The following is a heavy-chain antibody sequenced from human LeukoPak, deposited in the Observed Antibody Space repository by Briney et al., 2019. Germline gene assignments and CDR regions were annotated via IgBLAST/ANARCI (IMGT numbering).Heavy chain of an antibody. Sequence: GGSLRLSCAASGFSFSDYWMLWVRQAPGKGLLWVSRVKGDGSGITYADSVKGRFTIFRDNSKNTLYLQMNSLRAEDTAVYHCANGWSPDYWGRGTLVTVSS. CDR3: ANGWSPDY. CDR1: GFSFSDYW. J-gene: IGHJ4*02. D-gene: IGHD2-15*01. V-gene: IGHV3-74*01. CDR2: VKGDGSGI.